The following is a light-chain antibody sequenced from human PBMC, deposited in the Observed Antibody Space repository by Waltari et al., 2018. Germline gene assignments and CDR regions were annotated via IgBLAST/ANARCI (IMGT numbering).Light chain of an antibody. V-gene: IGLV2-8*01. CDR1: SSDVGGYNY. J-gene: IGLJ2*01. CDR3: SSFAASNTVL. CDR2: EVS. Sequence: QSALTQPPSASGSPGQSVTISCTGTSSDVGGYNYVSWYQQHPGKAPKLMIYEVSQRPSGVPDSFSGSKSGNTASLTVSGLQAEDEADYYCSSFAASNTVLFGGGTKLTVL.